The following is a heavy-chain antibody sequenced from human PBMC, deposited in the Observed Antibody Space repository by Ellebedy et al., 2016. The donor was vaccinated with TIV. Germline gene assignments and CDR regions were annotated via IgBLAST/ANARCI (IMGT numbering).Heavy chain of an antibody. CDR2: IYPGDSDT. V-gene: IGHV5-51*01. CDR1: GYSFTSYW. Sequence: GESLKISCKGSGYSFTSYWIGWVRQMPGKGLEWMGIIYPGDSDTRYSPSFQGQVTISADKSISTAYLQWSSLKASDTAMYYCARHGSGSYLTGYYFDYWGQGTLVTVSS. D-gene: IGHD1-26*01. J-gene: IGHJ4*02. CDR3: ARHGSGSYLTGYYFDY.